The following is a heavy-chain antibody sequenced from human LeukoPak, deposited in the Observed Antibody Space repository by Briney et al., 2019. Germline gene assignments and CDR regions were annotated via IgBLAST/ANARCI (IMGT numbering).Heavy chain of an antibody. CDR3: ARDLKEGSSWYSSYYYMDV. D-gene: IGHD6-13*01. V-gene: IGHV1-2*02. J-gene: IGHJ6*03. CDR2: INPNSGGT. Sequence: ASVRVSCKASGYTFTSYYMHWVRQAPGQGLEWMGWINPNSGGTNYAQKFQGRVTMTRDTSISTAYMELSRLRSDDTAVYYCARDLKEGSSWYSSYYYMDVWSKGTTVTVSS. CDR1: GYTFTSYY.